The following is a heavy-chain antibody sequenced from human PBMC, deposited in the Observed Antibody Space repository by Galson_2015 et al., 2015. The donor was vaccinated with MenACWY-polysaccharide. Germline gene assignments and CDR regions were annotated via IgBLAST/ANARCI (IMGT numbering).Heavy chain of an antibody. CDR2: INGDASST. D-gene: IGHD3-10*01. CDR1: GLAFSNNC. V-gene: IGHV3-74*01. CDR3: VGNLGRGGTGAYGMDV. Sequence: SLRLSCAASGLAFSNNCIHWVRQAPGKGLEWVSRINGDASSTAYADSVKGRFTISRDNSKNTLYLQMNSLRAEDTAVYYCVGNLGRGGTGAYGMDVWGQGTTVTVSS. J-gene: IGHJ6*02.